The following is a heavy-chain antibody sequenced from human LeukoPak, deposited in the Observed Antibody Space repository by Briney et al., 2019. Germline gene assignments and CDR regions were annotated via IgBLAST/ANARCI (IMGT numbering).Heavy chain of an antibody. CDR3: AALLWFGELSP. J-gene: IGHJ5*02. CDR1: GYTFSGYY. D-gene: IGHD3-10*01. V-gene: IGHV1-2*02. CDR2: VNPNSGGT. Sequence: ASVKVSCKSSGYTFSGYYMHWVRQAPGQGLEWMGWVNPNSGGTNYAQKFQGGVTMTRDTSISTAYMELNSLRSDDTAVYYCAALLWFGELSPWGQGTLVTVSS.